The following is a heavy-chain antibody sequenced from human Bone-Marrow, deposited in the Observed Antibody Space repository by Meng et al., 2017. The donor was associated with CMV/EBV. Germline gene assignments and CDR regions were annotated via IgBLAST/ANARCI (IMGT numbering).Heavy chain of an antibody. J-gene: IGHJ4*02. D-gene: IGHD4-23*01. CDR1: GGSINIPHW. V-gene: IGHV4-4*01. CDR3: ARRVPRGDYGGNSGDY. CDR2: IYYRGST. Sequence: GGSINIPHWWTWVRQSPGKGLEWIGEIYYRGSTNYNPSLESRVTISLDESKNQFSLRLSSVTAADTAIYFCARRVPRGDYGGNSGDYWGQGFLVTVS.